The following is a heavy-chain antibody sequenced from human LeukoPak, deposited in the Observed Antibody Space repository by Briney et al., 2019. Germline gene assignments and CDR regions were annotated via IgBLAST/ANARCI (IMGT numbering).Heavy chain of an antibody. CDR2: IYYSGST. V-gene: IGHV4-39*01. CDR3: ARATSFYCTNGVCPFDY. Sequence: SETLSLTCTVSDGSISSYYWGWIRQPPGKGLEWIGSIYYSGSTYYNPSLKSRVTISVDTSKNQFSLKLSSVTAADTAVYYCARATSFYCTNGVCPFDYWGQGTLVTVSS. D-gene: IGHD2-8*01. CDR1: DGSISSYY. J-gene: IGHJ4*02.